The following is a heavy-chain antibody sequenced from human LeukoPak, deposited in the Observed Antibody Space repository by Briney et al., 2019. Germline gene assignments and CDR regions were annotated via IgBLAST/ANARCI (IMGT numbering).Heavy chain of an antibody. CDR2: IYYSGST. CDR3: ARAVAGRFDY. V-gene: IGHV4-59*01. J-gene: IGHJ4*02. Sequence: SETLSLTCTVSGGSISSYYWSWIRQPPGKGLEWIGYIYYSGSTNYNPSLKSRVTISVDTSKNQFSLKLSSVTAADTAVYYCARAVAGRFDYWGQGTLVTVSS. D-gene: IGHD6-19*01. CDR1: GGSISSYY.